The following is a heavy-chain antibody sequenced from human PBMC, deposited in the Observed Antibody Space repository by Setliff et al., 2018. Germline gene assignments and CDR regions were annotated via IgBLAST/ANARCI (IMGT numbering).Heavy chain of an antibody. Sequence: KTSETLSLTCTVSGGTISSYYWSWIRQPSGKGLEWIGYIYYSGSTNYNPSLKSRVTISVDTSKNQFSLKLSSVTDADTAVYYCARDLGRFGGSLDYCGQGTLVTVSS. V-gene: IGHV4-59*01. CDR3: ARDLGRFGGSLDY. CDR1: GGTISSYY. J-gene: IGHJ4*02. CDR2: IYYSGST. D-gene: IGHD3-10*01.